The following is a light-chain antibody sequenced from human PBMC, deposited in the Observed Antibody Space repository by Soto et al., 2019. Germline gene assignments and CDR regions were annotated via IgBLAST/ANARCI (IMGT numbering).Light chain of an antibody. V-gene: IGLV2-14*01. J-gene: IGLJ1*01. CDR1: SSDVGAYNY. CDR3: SSYTSSSTPYV. CDR2: EVN. Sequence: QSVLTQPASVSGSPGQSITISCIGTSSDVGAYNYVSWYQQYPGKAPKLMIFEVNNRPSGVSNRFSGSKSGNTASLTISGLQAEDEADYYCSSYTSSSTPYVFGTGTKVTVL.